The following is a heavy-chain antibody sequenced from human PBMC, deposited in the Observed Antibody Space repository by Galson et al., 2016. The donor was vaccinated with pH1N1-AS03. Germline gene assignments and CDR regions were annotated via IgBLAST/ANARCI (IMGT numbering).Heavy chain of an antibody. CDR1: GFTFSTYS. CDR2: IWGNGDGT. J-gene: IGHJ4*02. V-gene: IGHV3-23*01. Sequence: SLRLSCAASGFTFSTYSMNWVRQAPGKGLEWVSGIWGNGDGTYYADFVKGRFTISRDNSKNTLYLQMNSLRADDTAVYYCAKDMKPDGVYDLDYWGQGTLVTVSS. D-gene: IGHD5/OR15-5a*01. CDR3: AKDMKPDGVYDLDY.